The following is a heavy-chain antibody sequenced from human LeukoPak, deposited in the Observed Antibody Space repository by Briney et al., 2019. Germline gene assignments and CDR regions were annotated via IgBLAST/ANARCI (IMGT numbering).Heavy chain of an antibody. CDR3: ARRIHSRAGYHWYYPLVV. CDR2: IDSDGTDT. V-gene: IGHV3-74*01. D-gene: IGHD1-1*01. Sequence: GGCLRLSWAASGITSGSYWMHWVQQAAGKGPECVTRIDSDGTDTHYAASVKGRFTISRNTAKNTLYLTMNSLRGEDTAVYYCARRIHSRAGYHWYYPLVVWGKGAMVTVSS. J-gene: IGHJ6*03. CDR1: GITSGSYW.